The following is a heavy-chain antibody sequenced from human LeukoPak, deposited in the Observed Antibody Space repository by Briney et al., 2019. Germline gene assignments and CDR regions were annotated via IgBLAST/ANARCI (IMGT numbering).Heavy chain of an antibody. V-gene: IGHV3-23*01. CDR1: GFTFSSYE. J-gene: IGHJ4*02. CDR3: AKDPYYDFWSGYPNYFDY. CDR2: ISGSGGST. Sequence: GGSLRLSCASSGFTFSSYEMNWVRQAPGKGLEWVSAISGSGGSTYYADSVKGRFTISRDNSKNTLYLQMNSLRAEDTAVYYCAKDPYYDFWSGYPNYFDYWGQGTLVTVSS. D-gene: IGHD3-3*01.